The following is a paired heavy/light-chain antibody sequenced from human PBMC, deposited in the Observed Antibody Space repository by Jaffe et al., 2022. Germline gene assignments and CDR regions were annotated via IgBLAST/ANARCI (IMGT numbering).Light chain of an antibody. CDR2: KAS. V-gene: IGKV1-5*03. Sequence: DIQMTQSPSTLSAFVGDRVTITCRASQSISSWLAWYQQRPGKAPKLLIYKASILESGVPSRFSGSGSGTEFTLTISSLQPDDFATYYCQHYNSDSGTFGQGTKLEIK. CDR3: QHYNSDSGT. CDR1: QSISSW. J-gene: IGKJ2*01.
Heavy chain of an antibody. D-gene: IGHD2-2*01. J-gene: IGHJ4*02. V-gene: IGHV1-18*01. CDR1: GFSFNSYG. Sequence: QVQLVQSGAEVKEPGASVKVSCKASGFSFNSYGISWVRQAPGQGVEWMGWISVYYGNTNYAQNFQGRVTLTTDTSTSTAYMELRSLRSDDTAVYYCARDVALYSARPSCHDFWGQGTLVTVSS. CDR2: ISVYYGNT. CDR3: ARDVALYSARPSCHDF.